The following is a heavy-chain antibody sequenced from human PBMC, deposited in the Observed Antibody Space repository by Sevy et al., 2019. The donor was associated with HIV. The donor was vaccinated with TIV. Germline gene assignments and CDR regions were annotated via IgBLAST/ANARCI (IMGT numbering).Heavy chain of an antibody. Sequence: ASVKVSCKASGGTFSTYAISWVRQARGQGLEWMGGIIPIFGTANYAQKFQGRVMITADKSTSTAYMELSSLRSEDTAVYFCARDMKKGSDAFDIWGQGTMVTVSS. CDR2: IIPIFGTA. D-gene: IGHD3-16*01. CDR3: ARDMKKGSDAFDI. V-gene: IGHV1-69*06. CDR1: GGTFSTYA. J-gene: IGHJ3*02.